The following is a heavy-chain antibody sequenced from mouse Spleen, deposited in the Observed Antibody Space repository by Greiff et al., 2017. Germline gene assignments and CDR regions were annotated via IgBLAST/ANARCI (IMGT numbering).Heavy chain of an antibody. CDR1: GFTFSNYW. V-gene: IGHV6-3*01. CDR3: TAGYWYFDV. CDR2: IRLKSDNYAT. J-gene: IGHJ1*01. Sequence: EVKVVESGGGLVQPGGSMKLSCVASGFTFSNYWMNWVRQSPEKGLEWVAQIRLKSDNYATHYAESVKGRFTISRDDSKSSVYLQMNNLRAEDTGIYYCTAGYWYFDVWGAGTTVTVSS.